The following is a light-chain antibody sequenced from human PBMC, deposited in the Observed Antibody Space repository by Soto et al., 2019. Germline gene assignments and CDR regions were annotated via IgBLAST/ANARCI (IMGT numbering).Light chain of an antibody. CDR3: QQYNYWLALA. Sequence: EIVMTQSPATLSVSPGERATLSCRASQSVGTDLAWYQQKPGQAPRLVIYGASSRATGVPARFRGSGSGTEFTLTISSLQSEDFAVYYCQQYNYWLALAFGGGTKVEIK. V-gene: IGKV3-15*01. CDR2: GAS. CDR1: QSVGTD. J-gene: IGKJ4*01.